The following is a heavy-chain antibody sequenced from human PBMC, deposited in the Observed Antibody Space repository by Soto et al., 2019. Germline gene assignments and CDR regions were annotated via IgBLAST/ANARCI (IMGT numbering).Heavy chain of an antibody. CDR2: IYYSGST. CDR1: GGSISSSSYY. V-gene: IGHV4-39*01. CDR3: ARRITIFGVVPNNWFDP. Sequence: PSETLSLTCTVSGGSISSSSYYWGWIRQPPGKGLEWIGSIYYSGSTYYNPSLKSRVTISVDTSKNQFSLKLSSVTAADTAVYYCARRITIFGVVPNNWFDPWGQGTLVTVS. J-gene: IGHJ5*02. D-gene: IGHD3-3*01.